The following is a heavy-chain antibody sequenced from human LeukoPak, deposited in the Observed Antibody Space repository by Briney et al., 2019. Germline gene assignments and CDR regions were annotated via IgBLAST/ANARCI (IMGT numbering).Heavy chain of an antibody. CDR3: ARDPQQLQFDY. CDR2: INSYSGGT. Sequence: GASVKVSCKASGYTFTGAYIHWVRQAPGQGPEWMGWINSYSGGTNYAQKFQGRVTLTRDTSLGTAYMELSSLRSEDTAVYYCARDPQQLQFDYWGQGTLVTVSS. D-gene: IGHD6-13*01. J-gene: IGHJ4*02. V-gene: IGHV1-2*02. CDR1: GYTFTGAY.